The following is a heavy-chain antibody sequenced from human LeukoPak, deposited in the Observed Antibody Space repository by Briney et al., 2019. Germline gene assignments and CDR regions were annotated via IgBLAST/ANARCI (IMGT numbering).Heavy chain of an antibody. J-gene: IGHJ4*02. CDR2: ISSMSGRYI. CDR3: ARRSGIAVAGAFDY. Sequence: GGSLRLSCEASGFTFSSYSMTWVRQAPGKGLEWVAFISSMSGRYIYNAESLKGRFTISRDNARNSLYLQMNGLRVDDTAVYYCARRSGIAVAGAFDYWGQGTLVTVSS. D-gene: IGHD6-19*01. CDR1: GFTFSSYS. V-gene: IGHV3-21*01.